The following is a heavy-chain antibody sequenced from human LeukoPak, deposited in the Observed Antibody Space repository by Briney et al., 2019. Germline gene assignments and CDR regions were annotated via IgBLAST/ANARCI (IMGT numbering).Heavy chain of an antibody. CDR2: INGDGTT. D-gene: IGHD3-10*01. CDR1: GFTVSSNY. V-gene: IGHV3-53*01. CDR3: ATGAHYYGS. J-gene: IGHJ5*02. Sequence: AGGSLRLSCAASGFTVSSNYMSWVRQAPGKGLEWVSLINGDGTTNYADSVKGRFTISGHSSKDTLFLQMNSLRVEDTAVYYCATGAHYYGSWGQGTLVIVFS.